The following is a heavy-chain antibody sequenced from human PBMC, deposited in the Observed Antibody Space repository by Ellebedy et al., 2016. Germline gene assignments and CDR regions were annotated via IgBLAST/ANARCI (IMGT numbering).Heavy chain of an antibody. D-gene: IGHD3-9*01. CDR1: GFMFNFYG. Sequence: GESLKISCAASGFMFNFYGMNWVRQAPGKGLEWVAVISGDGNDKYYAASVRGRFTISRENSKYTLYLQLTSLRVEDSAVYYCAKERGPYDILSAYGMDVWGQGITVTVSS. CDR3: AKERGPYDILSAYGMDV. V-gene: IGHV3-30*18. CDR2: ISGDGNDK. J-gene: IGHJ6*02.